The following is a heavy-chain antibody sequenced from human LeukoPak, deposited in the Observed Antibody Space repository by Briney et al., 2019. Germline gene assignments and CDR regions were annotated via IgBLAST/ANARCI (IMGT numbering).Heavy chain of an antibody. J-gene: IGHJ4*02. CDR2: IIPILGIA. CDR1: GGTFSSYA. V-gene: IGHV1-69*04. CDR3: ATLVTGTTDFDY. D-gene: IGHD1-7*01. Sequence: ASVKVSCKASGGTFSSYAISWVRQAPGQGLEWMGRIIPILGIANYAQKFQGRVAITADKSTSTAYMELSSLRSEDTAVYYCATLVTGTTDFDYWGRGTLVTVSS.